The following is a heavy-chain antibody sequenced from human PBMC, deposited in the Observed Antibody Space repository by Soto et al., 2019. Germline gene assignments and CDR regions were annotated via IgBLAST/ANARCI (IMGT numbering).Heavy chain of an antibody. CDR1: GGSISGYY. J-gene: IGHJ4*02. V-gene: IGHV4-59*01. D-gene: IGHD3-22*01. CDR2: IHYSGGT. CDR3: ARFFDSSSYYYLFDY. Sequence: SETLSLTCTVSGGSISGYYWSWIRQPPGKGLEWIGYIHYSGGTNYNLSLRSRVTISADTSKNQFSLKLSSVTAADTAVYYCARFFDSSSYYYLFDYWGQGTPVTVSS.